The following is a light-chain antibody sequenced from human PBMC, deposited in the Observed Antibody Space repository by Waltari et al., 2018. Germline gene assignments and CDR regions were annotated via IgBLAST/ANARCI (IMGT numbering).Light chain of an antibody. CDR1: QSVNTN. J-gene: IGKJ5*01. Sequence: EIVLTQSPATLSLSPGERGTLSCRASQSVNTNLAWYQQKPGQAPRLLIYDASNRATGIPARFSGSGSGTDFTLTISSLERVDFAVYYCQQRSTWPSITFGQGTRLEIK. CDR2: DAS. V-gene: IGKV3-11*01. CDR3: QQRSTWPSIT.